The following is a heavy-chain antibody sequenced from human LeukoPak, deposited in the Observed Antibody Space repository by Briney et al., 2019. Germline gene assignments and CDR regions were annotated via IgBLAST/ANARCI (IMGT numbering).Heavy chain of an antibody. D-gene: IGHD3-22*01. CDR2: IKSDGKT. CDR3: ARAPSEIGGYYPEYFRH. CDR1: GFSFSSYW. Sequence: GGSLRLSCAASGFSFSSYWMHWVRQAPGKGLVWVSRIKSDGKTNYTDSVKGRFTISRDNAKNTVSLQMNSLRAEDTGVYYCARAPSEIGGYYPEYFRHWGQGTLVTVSS. V-gene: IGHV3-74*01. J-gene: IGHJ1*01.